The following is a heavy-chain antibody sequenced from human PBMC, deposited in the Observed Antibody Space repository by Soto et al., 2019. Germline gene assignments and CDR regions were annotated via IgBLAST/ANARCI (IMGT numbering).Heavy chain of an antibody. CDR3: ARCLGSSPYDY. D-gene: IGHD6-19*01. Sequence: QVQLQQWGAGLLKPSETLSLTCAVYGGSFSGYYWSWIRQPPGKGLEWIGEINHSGSTNYNPSLKRPGTISVEPSKNQFSLELSSAAAADTAVYYCARCLGSSPYDYWGQGTLFTVSS. J-gene: IGHJ4*02. CDR1: GGSFSGYY. V-gene: IGHV4-34*01. CDR2: INHSGST.